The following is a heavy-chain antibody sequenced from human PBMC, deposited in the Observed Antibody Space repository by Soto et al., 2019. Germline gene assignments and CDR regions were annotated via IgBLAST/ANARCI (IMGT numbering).Heavy chain of an antibody. CDR1: GGTFISYA. CDR3: ASVLELHFYFGMAL. V-gene: IGHV1-69*12. J-gene: IGHJ6*02. D-gene: IGHD1-7*01. CDR2: IIPIVGTA. Sequence: QVQLVQSGAEVKKPGSSVKVSCTASGGTFISYAISWVRQAPGQVLGWMGGIIPIVGTANYAQTFQGRVMITADESTSTGYRELSRLRSEDTAVYYCASVLELHFYFGMALWGQGNTVTVSS.